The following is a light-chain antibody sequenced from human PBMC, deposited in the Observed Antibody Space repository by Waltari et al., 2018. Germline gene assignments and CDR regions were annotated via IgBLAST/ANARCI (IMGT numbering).Light chain of an antibody. J-gene: IGLJ2*01. CDR1: SSDFGGDDS. Sequence: QSALTQPASVSGSPGQSITISCTGSSSDFGGDDSSSWYEDHPGQAPKVIIYDANKRPSGVSDRFSGSKSGNTASLTISGLQAEDEATFYCSSQSTKNGVIFGGGTKVTVL. CDR2: DAN. CDR3: SSQSTKNGVI. V-gene: IGLV2-14*03.